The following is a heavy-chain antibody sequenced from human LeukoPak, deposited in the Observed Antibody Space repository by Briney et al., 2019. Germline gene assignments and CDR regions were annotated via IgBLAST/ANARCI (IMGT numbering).Heavy chain of an antibody. CDR3: AGAPTMTTLVVDS. J-gene: IGHJ4*02. CDR1: GFTFSSYA. CDR2: IRVSGTST. V-gene: IGHV3-23*01. Sequence: GGSLRLSCVASGFTFSSYAMSWVRQAPGQGLEWVSAIRVSGTSTFYADSVKGRFTISRDDSKNTLYLQMNSLRADDTAVYYCAGAPTMTTLVVDSWGQGTLVTVSS. D-gene: IGHD4-11*01.